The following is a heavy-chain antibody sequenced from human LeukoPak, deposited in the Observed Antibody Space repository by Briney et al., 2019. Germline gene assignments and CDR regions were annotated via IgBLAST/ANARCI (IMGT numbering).Heavy chain of an antibody. Sequence: KASETLSLTCAVSGGSISSYYWSWIRQPPGKGLEWIGYIYYSGSTNYNPSLKSRVTISVDTSKNQFSLKLSSVTAADTAVYYCARQIDAYFQHWGQGTLVTVSS. CDR1: GGSISSYY. J-gene: IGHJ1*01. V-gene: IGHV4-59*08. CDR3: ARQIDAYFQH. D-gene: IGHD2/OR15-2a*01. CDR2: IYYSGST.